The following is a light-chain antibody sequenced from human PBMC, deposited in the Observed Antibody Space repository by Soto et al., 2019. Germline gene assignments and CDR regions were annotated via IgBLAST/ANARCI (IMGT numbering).Light chain of an antibody. V-gene: IGKV3-15*01. CDR1: QSISSN. CDR2: GAS. CDR3: QQYNNWPPWT. J-gene: IGKJ1*01. Sequence: EIVMTQSPATLSVSPGERATLSCRASQSISSNLAWYQQKPGQAPRLLIYGASTRATGIPARLSGSRSGTEFTLTISSLQSEDFAVYYCQQYNNWPPWTFGQGPKVEIK.